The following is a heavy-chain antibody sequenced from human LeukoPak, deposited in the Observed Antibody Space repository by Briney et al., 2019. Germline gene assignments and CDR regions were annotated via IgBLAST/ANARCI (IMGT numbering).Heavy chain of an antibody. CDR1: GGSISSSSYY. V-gene: IGHV4-39*07. CDR3: ARTRAGDFWSGYRPNQKYYFDY. J-gene: IGHJ4*02. CDR2: IYYSGST. Sequence: SETLSLTCTVSGGSISSSSYYWGWIRQPPGKGLEWIGSIYYSGSTYYNPSLKSRVTISVDTSKNQFSLKLSSVTAADTAVYYCARTRAGDFWSGYRPNQKYYFDYWGQGTLVTVSS. D-gene: IGHD3-3*01.